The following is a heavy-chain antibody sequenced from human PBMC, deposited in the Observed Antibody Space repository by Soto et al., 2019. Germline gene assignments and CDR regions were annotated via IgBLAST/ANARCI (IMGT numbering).Heavy chain of an antibody. V-gene: IGHV1-46*01. CDR1: GYTFTSYY. D-gene: IGHD1-1*01. J-gene: IGHJ4*02. Sequence: GASVKVSCKASGYTFTSYYMHWVRQAPGQGLEWMGIINPSGGSTSYAQKFQGRVTMTRDTSTSTVYMELSSLRSEDTAVYYCARDGIGGTTFRGYLDYWGQGTLVTVSS. CDR2: INPSGGST. CDR3: ARDGIGGTTFRGYLDY.